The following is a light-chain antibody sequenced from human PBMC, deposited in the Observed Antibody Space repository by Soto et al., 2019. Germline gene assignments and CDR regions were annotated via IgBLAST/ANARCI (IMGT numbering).Light chain of an antibody. Sequence: EFVLTQSPGTLSFSPGETATLSFRASQTVRNNYLAWYQQKPGQAPRLLIYDASSRATGIPDRFSGSGSGTEFTLTISSLQPDDFATYYCQQYNSYSWTFGQGTKVDIK. V-gene: IGKV3-20*01. CDR2: DAS. CDR1: QTVRNNY. J-gene: IGKJ1*01. CDR3: QQYNSYSWT.